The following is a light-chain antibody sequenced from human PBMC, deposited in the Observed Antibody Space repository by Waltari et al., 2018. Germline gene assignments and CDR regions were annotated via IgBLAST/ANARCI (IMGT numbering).Light chain of an antibody. V-gene: IGLV1-47*01. CDR2: RNN. Sequence: QSVLTQPPSAPGTPGQRVTISCSGGSSNIGTNYVYWYQYRPGMAPKLLVYRNNQRPSGVPDRFSSSKFGTSASLAIGGLRSEDEADYYCGAWDDTLRFVFGGGTRLTVL. J-gene: IGLJ2*01. CDR1: SSNIGTNY. CDR3: GAWDDTLRFV.